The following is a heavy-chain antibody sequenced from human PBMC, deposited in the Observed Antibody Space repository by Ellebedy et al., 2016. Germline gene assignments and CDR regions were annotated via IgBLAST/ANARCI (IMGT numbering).Heavy chain of an antibody. Sequence: ASVKVSXXASGYTFTSYYMHWVRQAPGQGLEWMGIINPSGGSTSYAQKFQGRVTMTRDTSTSTVYMELSSLRSEDTAVYYCARDRSSGYYYSSYYYYGMDVWGQGTTVTVSS. V-gene: IGHV1-46*01. J-gene: IGHJ6*02. CDR1: GYTFTSYY. D-gene: IGHD3-22*01. CDR2: INPSGGST. CDR3: ARDRSSGYYYSSYYYYGMDV.